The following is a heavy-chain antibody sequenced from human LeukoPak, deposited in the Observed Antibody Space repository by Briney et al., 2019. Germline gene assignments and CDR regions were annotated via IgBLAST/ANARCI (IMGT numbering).Heavy chain of an antibody. CDR3: ARTTMVRGVIIYYFDY. D-gene: IGHD3-10*01. V-gene: IGHV1-18*01. J-gene: IGHJ4*02. Sequence: ASVKVSCKASGYTFTSYGISWVRQAPGQGLEWMGWISAYNGNTNYAQKLQGRVTMTTDTSTSTAYMELRSLRSDDTAVYYCARTTMVRGVIIYYFDYWGQGTLVTVSS. CDR1: GYTFTSYG. CDR2: ISAYNGNT.